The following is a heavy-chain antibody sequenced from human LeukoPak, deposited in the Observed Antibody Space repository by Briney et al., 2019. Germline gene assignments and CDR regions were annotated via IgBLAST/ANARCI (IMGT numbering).Heavy chain of an antibody. CDR2: TYYRSKWYN. CDR3: ASHYGSGSNNWLDP. J-gene: IGHJ5*02. Sequence: SQTLSLTCVVSGDSVSSKNGAWNWIRQSPSRGLEWLGRTYYRSKWYNDYTESMEGRMTISQDTSKNQYSLHLNSVTPDDTAVYYCASHYGSGSNNWLDPWGQGTLVTVSS. V-gene: IGHV6-1*01. CDR1: GDSVSSKNGA. D-gene: IGHD3-10*01.